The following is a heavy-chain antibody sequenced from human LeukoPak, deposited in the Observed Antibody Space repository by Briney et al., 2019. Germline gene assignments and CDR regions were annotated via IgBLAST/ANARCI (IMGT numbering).Heavy chain of an antibody. Sequence: ASVKVSCKASGYTFTSYAIHWVRQAPGQGLEWMGWINAGTGNRKYSQKFQDRVTITRETSATTAYMELSSLTSEDTAVYYCARVSDDSGWNFDYWGQGTLVTVSS. J-gene: IGHJ4*02. D-gene: IGHD6-19*01. V-gene: IGHV1-3*01. CDR3: ARVSDDSGWNFDY. CDR1: GYTFTSYA. CDR2: INAGTGNR.